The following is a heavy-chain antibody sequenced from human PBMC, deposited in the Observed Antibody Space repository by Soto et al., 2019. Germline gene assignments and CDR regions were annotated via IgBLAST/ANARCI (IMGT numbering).Heavy chain of an antibody. J-gene: IGHJ4*02. CDR2: ISWDGGST. V-gene: IGHV3-43*01. CDR1: GFTFDDYT. D-gene: IGHD4-17*01. CDR3: AKDISPYGGFGEGYRFDY. Sequence: GGSLRLSCAASGFTFDDYTMHWVRQAPGKGLEWVSLISWDGGSTYYADSVKGRFTISRDNSKNSLYLQMNSLRTEDTALYYCAKDISPYGGFGEGYRFDYWGQGTLVTVSS.